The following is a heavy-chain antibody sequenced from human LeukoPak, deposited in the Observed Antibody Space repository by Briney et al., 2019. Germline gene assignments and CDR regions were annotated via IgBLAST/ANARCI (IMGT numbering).Heavy chain of an antibody. CDR1: GDSVSSNSAA. Sequence: SQTLSLTCAISGDSVSSNSAAWNWLRQSPSRGLEWRGRTYYRSKWYHDYAVSVKSRITINPDTSKNQFSLQLNSVTPEDTAVYYCATQLVIESGGMDVWGQGTMVTVSS. CDR3: ATQLVIESGGMDV. CDR2: TYYRSKWYH. J-gene: IGHJ6*02. D-gene: IGHD3-9*01. V-gene: IGHV6-1*01.